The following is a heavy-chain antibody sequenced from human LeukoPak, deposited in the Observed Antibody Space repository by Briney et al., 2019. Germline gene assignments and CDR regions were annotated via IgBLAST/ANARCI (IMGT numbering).Heavy chain of an antibody. CDR1: GFTFSSYW. CDR3: AKLGHSDGWYLGAFDI. V-gene: IGHV3-7*01. J-gene: IGHJ3*02. D-gene: IGHD6-19*01. Sequence: PGGSLRLSCAASGFTFSSYWMNWVRQAPGKGLEWVANIKRDGNEKNYVDSVKGRFSISRDNAKNSLYLQMDSLRAEDTAVYYCAKLGHSDGWYLGAFDIWGQGTTVIVSS. CDR2: IKRDGNEK.